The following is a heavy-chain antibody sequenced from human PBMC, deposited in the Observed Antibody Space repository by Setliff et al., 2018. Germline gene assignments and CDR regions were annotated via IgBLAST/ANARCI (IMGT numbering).Heavy chain of an antibody. CDR2: ISTYNGKT. CDR3: ARGPPDFVVVPAAAKFDY. Sequence: ASVKVSCKTSGYTFNTFGISWVRRAPGQGLEWMGWISTYNGKTNYAQKFQGRVTMTTDTSTSTAYMELRSLRTDDTAVYYCARGPPDFVVVPAAAKFDYWGQGTLVTVSS. V-gene: IGHV1-18*01. J-gene: IGHJ4*02. CDR1: GYTFNTFG. D-gene: IGHD2-2*01.